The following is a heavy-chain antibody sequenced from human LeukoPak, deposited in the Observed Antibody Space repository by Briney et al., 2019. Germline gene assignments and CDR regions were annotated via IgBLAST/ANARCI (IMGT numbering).Heavy chain of an antibody. CDR3: ARLRKWYSSSCSSFDY. V-gene: IGHV4-34*01. CDR2: INHSGST. D-gene: IGHD6-13*01. Sequence: SETLSLTCAVYGGSFSGYYWSWIRQPPGKGLEWIGEINHSGSTNYNPSLKSRVTISVDTSKNQFSLKLSSVTAADTAVYYCARLRKWYSSSCSSFDYWGQGTLVTVSS. J-gene: IGHJ4*02. CDR1: GGSFSGYY.